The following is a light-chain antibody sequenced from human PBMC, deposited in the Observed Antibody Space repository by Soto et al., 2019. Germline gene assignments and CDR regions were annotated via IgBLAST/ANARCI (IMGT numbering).Light chain of an antibody. J-gene: IGLJ1*01. Sequence: ELTQPPSVTVAPGQTAGIACGGKNIGRKGVHWYQQKAGQAPVLVVDDGGDRPSGIPERFSGSKSGNTATLTISRVEDGDEADYYCQVWDTTSDHFYVFGTGTKVTVL. CDR2: DGG. CDR3: QVWDTTSDHFYV. V-gene: IGLV3-21*02. CDR1: NIGRKG.